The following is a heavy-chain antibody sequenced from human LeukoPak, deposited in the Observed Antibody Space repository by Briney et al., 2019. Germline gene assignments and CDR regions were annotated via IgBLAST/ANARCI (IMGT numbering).Heavy chain of an antibody. J-gene: IGHJ4*03. CDR2: ISYDGSNK. D-gene: IGHD3-3*01. Sequence: PGRSLRLSCAASGFTFSSYAMHWVRQAPGKGLEWVAVISYDGSNKYYADSVKGRFTISRDNSKNTLYLQMNSLRAEDTAVYYCAKDGDPVHYSGHGKLVTVSS. V-gene: IGHV3-30-3*01. CDR1: GFTFSSYA. CDR3: AKDGDPVHY.